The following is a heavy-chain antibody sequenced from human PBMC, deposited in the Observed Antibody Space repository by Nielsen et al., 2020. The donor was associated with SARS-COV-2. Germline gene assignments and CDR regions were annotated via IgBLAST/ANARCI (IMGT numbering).Heavy chain of an antibody. CDR1: GGSISSSSYY. J-gene: IGHJ6*02. CDR3: VSSSQDYYYYGMDV. CDR2: IYYSGST. Sequence: SETLSLTCTVSGGSISSSSYYWGWIRQPPGKGLEWIGYIYYSGSTNYNPSLKSRVTISVDTSKNQFSLKLSSVTAADTAVYYCVSSSQDYYYYGMDVWGQGTTVTVSS. D-gene: IGHD6-6*01. V-gene: IGHV4-61*05.